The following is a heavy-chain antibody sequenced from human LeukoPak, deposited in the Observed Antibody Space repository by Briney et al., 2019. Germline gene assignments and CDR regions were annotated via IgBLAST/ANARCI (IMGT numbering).Heavy chain of an antibody. CDR1: GDSITSDRYH. V-gene: IGHV4-39*07. J-gene: IGHJ4*02. CDR3: ASAYYYDTTGYFT. Sequence: SETLSLTCSVSGDSITSDRYHWGWIRQSPGKGLEWIGSIYYTGSTYYNPSLESRVTISVDTSKNHVFLKLSSVTAADTAVYFCASAYYYDTTGYFTWGQGTLVTVSS. D-gene: IGHD3-22*01. CDR2: IYYTGST.